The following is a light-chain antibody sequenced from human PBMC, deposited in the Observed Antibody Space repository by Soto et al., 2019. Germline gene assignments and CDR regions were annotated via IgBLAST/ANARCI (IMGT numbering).Light chain of an antibody. J-gene: IGLJ1*01. CDR3: SSYTTGSTL. Sequence: QSVLTQPASVSGSPGQSITISCTGTSSDVGGYKYVSWYQQHPGKAPKLMLYDVNTRPSGVSDRFSGSKFGNTASLTISGLQAEDEADYYCSSYTTGSTLFGTGTKVTVL. CDR2: DVN. V-gene: IGLV2-14*01. CDR1: SSDVGGYKY.